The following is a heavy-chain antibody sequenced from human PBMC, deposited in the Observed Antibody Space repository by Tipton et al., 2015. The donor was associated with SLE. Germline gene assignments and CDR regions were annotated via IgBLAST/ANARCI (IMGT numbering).Heavy chain of an antibody. CDR3: ARENDWGAFDY. Sequence: SLRLSCAASGFTFSSYEMNWVCQAPGKGLEWVSYISSSGSTIYYTDSVKGRFTISRDNAKNSMYLQMNSLRAEDTAVYYCARENDWGAFDYWGQGTLVTVSS. D-gene: IGHD3-16*01. J-gene: IGHJ4*02. CDR1: GFTFSSYE. CDR2: ISSSGSTI. V-gene: IGHV3-48*03.